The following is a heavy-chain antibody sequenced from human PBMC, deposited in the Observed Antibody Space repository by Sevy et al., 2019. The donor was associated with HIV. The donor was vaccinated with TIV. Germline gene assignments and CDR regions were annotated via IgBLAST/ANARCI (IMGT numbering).Heavy chain of an antibody. Sequence: GGSLRLSCAASGFSISGYGMHWVRQAPGKGLEWVAVIWCDGTNKVYADSVKGRFTISRDNSKNTLYLQMNSLRAEDTALYYCAREDIRVAGIGYYFHSWGQGTLVTVSS. CDR3: AREDIRVAGIGYYFHS. D-gene: IGHD6-19*01. CDR2: IWCDGTNK. V-gene: IGHV3-33*01. CDR1: GFSISGYG. J-gene: IGHJ4*02.